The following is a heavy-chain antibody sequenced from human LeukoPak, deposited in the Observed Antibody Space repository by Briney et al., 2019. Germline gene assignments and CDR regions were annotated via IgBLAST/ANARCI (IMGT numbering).Heavy chain of an antibody. CDR1: GGSISSTNW. V-gene: IGHV4-4*02. CDR2: VHLSGRI. CDR3: AREGGPYRPLDY. J-gene: IGHJ4*02. Sequence: SETLSLTCGVSGGSISSTNWWTWVRQPPGEGLGWIGEVHLSGRINYNPSLESRVTMSVDMSENHISLKLTSVTAADTAVYHCAREGGPYRPLDYSGQGTLVTVSS.